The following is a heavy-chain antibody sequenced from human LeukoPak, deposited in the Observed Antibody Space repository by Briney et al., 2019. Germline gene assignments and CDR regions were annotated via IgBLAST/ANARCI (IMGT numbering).Heavy chain of an antibody. CDR2: INLYSGGA. CDR1: GYTFTDYY. CDR3: ARDPIVVVPAAPFDI. V-gene: IGHV1-2*04. Sequence: ASVKVSCKASGYTFTDYYMHWVRQAPGQGLEWMGCINLYSGGAHYAQKFQDWLSMTRDTSINTAYMELSSLRSDDTAVYYCARDPIVVVPAAPFDIWGQGTMVTVSS. J-gene: IGHJ3*02. D-gene: IGHD2-2*01.